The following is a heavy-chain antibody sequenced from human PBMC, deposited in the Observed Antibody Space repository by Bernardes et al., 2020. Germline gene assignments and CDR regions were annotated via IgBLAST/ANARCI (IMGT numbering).Heavy chain of an antibody. CDR3: ARRVWRDGLFWSYGGTFDI. J-gene: IGHJ3*02. D-gene: IGHD3-22*01. CDR1: GYTLTDYW. Sequence: GAPLKVSCEGSGYTLTDYWIGWVRPMPGKGLEWMGLIHPGDSDTTYSPSFQGQVTISVDKSSSTAYLQWSSLKTSDTAMYYCARRVWRDGLFWSYGGTFDIWGQGTMVTVSS. CDR2: IHPGDSDT. V-gene: IGHV5-51*01.